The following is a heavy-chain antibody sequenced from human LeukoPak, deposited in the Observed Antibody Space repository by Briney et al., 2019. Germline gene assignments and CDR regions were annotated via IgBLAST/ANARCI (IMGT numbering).Heavy chain of an antibody. J-gene: IGHJ4*02. D-gene: IGHD2-2*01. CDR3: ARGRAREDIVVVPAANIYLGDFDY. V-gene: IGHV1-2*02. CDR1: GYTFTGYY. CDR2: INPNSGGT. Sequence: GASVKVSCKASGYTFTGYYMHWVRQAPGQGLEWMGWINPNSGGTNYAQKFQGRVTMTRDTSISTAYMELSRLRSDDTAVYYCARGRAREDIVVVPAANIYLGDFDYWGQGTLVTVSS.